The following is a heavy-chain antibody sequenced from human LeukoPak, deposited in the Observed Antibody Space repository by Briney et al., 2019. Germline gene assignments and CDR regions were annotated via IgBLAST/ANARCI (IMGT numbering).Heavy chain of an antibody. V-gene: IGHV5-51*01. Sequence: GESLKISCKGSGYSFTGYWIGWVRQMPGKGLEWMGIIYPGDSDTRYSPSFQGQVTISADKSISTAYLQWSSLKASDTAMYYCARHLSGYGPAFDIWGQGTMVTVSS. CDR1: GYSFTGYW. D-gene: IGHD5-12*01. CDR3: ARHLSGYGPAFDI. CDR2: IYPGDSDT. J-gene: IGHJ3*02.